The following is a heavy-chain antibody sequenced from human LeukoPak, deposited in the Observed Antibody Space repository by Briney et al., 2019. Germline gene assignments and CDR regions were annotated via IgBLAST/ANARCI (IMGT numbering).Heavy chain of an antibody. J-gene: IGHJ6*03. D-gene: IGHD6-6*01. CDR2: ISGSGGST. Sequence: GASVKVSCKASGYTFTGYYMHWVRQAPGKGLEWVSAISGSGGSTYYADSVKSRFTISRDNSKNTLYLQMNSLRAEDTAVYYCAKLGEFSSSSIMFRDYYYYMDVWGKGTTVTVSS. CDR3: AKLGEFSSSSIMFRDYYYYMDV. CDR1: GYTFTGYY. V-gene: IGHV3-23*01.